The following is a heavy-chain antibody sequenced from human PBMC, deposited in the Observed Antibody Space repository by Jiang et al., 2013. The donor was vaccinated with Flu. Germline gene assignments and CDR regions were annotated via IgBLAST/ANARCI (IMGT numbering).Heavy chain of an antibody. CDR2: ISVYNGNT. CDR1: GYSFTTYG. J-gene: IGHJ3*02. Sequence: GAEVKKPGASVKVSCKASGYSFTTYGMNWVRQAPGQGLEWMGWISVYNGNTNYEQKVQDRLTMTTDTSASTAYMELRSLRSDDTAVYYCARGNSGATYAPSDIWGQGTMVTVSS. V-gene: IGHV1-18*01. D-gene: IGHD1-26*01. CDR3: ARGNSGATYAPSDI.